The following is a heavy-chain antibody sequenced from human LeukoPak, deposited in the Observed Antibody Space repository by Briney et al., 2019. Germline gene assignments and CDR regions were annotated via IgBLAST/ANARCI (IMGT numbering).Heavy chain of an antibody. CDR2: ISSSGSTI. V-gene: IGHV3-48*03. D-gene: IGHD3-10*01. CDR3: ARDGLAYYYASGSPDY. Sequence: GGSLRLSCAASGFTFSSYEMNWVRQAPGKGLEWVSYISSSGSTIYYADSVKGRFTISRDNAKNSLYLQMNSLRAEDTAVYYCARDGLAYYYASGSPDYWGQGTLVTVSS. J-gene: IGHJ4*02. CDR1: GFTFSSYE.